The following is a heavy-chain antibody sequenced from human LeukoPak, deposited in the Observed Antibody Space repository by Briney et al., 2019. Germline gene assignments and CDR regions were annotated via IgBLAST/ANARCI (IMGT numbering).Heavy chain of an antibody. D-gene: IGHD4-23*01. CDR3: ARDGIRGAVVIYYYYMDV. Sequence: GGSLRLSCAASGFTFSSYSMNWVRQAPGKGLEWVSYISSSSSTIYYADSVKGRFTISRDNAKNSLYLQMNSLRAEDTAVYYCARDGIRGAVVIYYYYMDVWGKGTTVTVSS. J-gene: IGHJ6*03. CDR1: GFTFSSYS. V-gene: IGHV3-48*01. CDR2: ISSSSSTI.